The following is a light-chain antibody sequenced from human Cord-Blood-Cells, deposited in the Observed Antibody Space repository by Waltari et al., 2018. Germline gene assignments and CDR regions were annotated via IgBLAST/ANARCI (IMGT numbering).Light chain of an antibody. J-gene: IGLJ2*01. CDR2: EGS. Sequence: QSALTQPASVSGSPGQSITISCPGTSSVVGSYNLVSWYQQHPGKAPKLMIYEGSKRPSGVSNRFSGSKSGNTASLTISGLQAEDEADYYCCSYAGSSTVVFGGGTKLTVL. CDR3: CSYAGSSTVV. V-gene: IGLV2-23*01. CDR1: SSVVGSYNL.